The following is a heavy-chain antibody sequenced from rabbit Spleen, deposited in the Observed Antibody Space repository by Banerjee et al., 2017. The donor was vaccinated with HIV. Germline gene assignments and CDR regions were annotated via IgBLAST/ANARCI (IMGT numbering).Heavy chain of an antibody. CDR3: ARDAGSSFSSYGWDL. CDR1: GFSFSSSYD. Sequence: LVESGGGLVKPGASLTLTCTASGFSFSSSYDMCWVRQAPGKGLEWIGCIYTGNGKTYYASWAKGRFTISKSSSTTVTLQMTSLTAADTATYFCARDAGSSFSSYGWDLWGPGTLVTVS. V-gene: IGHV1S40*01. D-gene: IGHD8-1*01. CDR2: IYTGNGKT. J-gene: IGHJ6*01.